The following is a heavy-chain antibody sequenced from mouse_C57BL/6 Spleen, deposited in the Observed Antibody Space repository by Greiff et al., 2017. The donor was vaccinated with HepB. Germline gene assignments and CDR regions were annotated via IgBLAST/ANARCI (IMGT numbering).Heavy chain of an antibody. CDR3: ARAYGSSYAGFAY. J-gene: IGHJ3*01. Sequence: QVQLQQPGAELVKPGASVKLSCKASGYTFTSYWMHWVKQRPGQGLEWIGMIHPNSGSTNYNEKFKSKATLTVDKSSSTAYMQLSSLTSEDSAVYYCARAYGSSYAGFAYWGQGTLVTVSA. V-gene: IGHV1-64*01. CDR2: IHPNSGST. D-gene: IGHD1-1*01. CDR1: GYTFTSYW.